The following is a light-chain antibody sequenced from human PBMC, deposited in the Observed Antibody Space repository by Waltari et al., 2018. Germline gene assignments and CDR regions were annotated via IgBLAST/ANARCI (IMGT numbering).Light chain of an antibody. V-gene: IGLV3-1*01. CDR3: QAWDSNSVV. J-gene: IGLJ2*01. Sequence: SYELTQPPSVSVSPGQTVSITCPGDKLGDKFACWYQQKPGQSPVLVIYQDRKRPSGIPERFSGSNSGNTATLTISETQAMDEADYYCQAWDSNSVVFGGGTRLTVL. CDR1: KLGDKF. CDR2: QDR.